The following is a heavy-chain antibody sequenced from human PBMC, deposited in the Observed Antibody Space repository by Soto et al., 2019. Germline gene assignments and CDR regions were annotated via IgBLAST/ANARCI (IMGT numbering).Heavy chain of an antibody. V-gene: IGHV4-31*03. CDR1: GGSISSGGYY. D-gene: IGHD6-13*01. Sequence: QVQLQESGPGLVKPSQTLSLTCTVSGGSISSGGYYWSWIRQHPGKGLEWIGYIYYSGSTYYNPSLKSRVTISVDPSKNQFSLKLSSVTAADTAVYYCARVDQKQQMDYYYYMDVWGKGTTVTVSS. CDR2: IYYSGST. CDR3: ARVDQKQQMDYYYYMDV. J-gene: IGHJ6*03.